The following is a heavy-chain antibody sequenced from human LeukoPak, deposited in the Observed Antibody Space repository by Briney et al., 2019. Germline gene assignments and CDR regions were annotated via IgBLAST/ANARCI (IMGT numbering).Heavy chain of an antibody. D-gene: IGHD4-17*01. CDR1: GFTFSSYG. J-gene: IGHJ1*01. CDR2: IWYDGSNK. CDR3: ARDRTVTTPGYFQH. Sequence: GRSLRLSCAASGFTFSSYGMHWVRQAPGKGLEWVAVIWYDGSNKYYADSVKGRFTISRDNSKNTLYLQMNSLRAEDTAVYYCARDRTVTTPGYFQHWGQGTLVTVSS. V-gene: IGHV3-33*01.